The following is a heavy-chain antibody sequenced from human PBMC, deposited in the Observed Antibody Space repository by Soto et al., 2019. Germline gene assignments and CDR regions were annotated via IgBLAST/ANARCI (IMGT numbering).Heavy chain of an antibody. J-gene: IGHJ4*02. CDR1: GFTFSRHG. D-gene: IGHD4-17*01. CDR2: ILNDASGH. V-gene: IGHV3-33*01. CDR3: ARDDDYPDNGFDY. Sequence: QVQLVESGGGVVQPGTSLRLSCAASGFTFSRHGMHWVRQTPGKGLEWLAVILNDASGHWYADSVKGRFTISRDNFENTLYLQMNVLRREDTAMYYCARDDDYPDNGFDYWGQGTLVNVSS.